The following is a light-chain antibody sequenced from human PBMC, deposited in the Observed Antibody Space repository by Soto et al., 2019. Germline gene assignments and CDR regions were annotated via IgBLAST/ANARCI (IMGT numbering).Light chain of an antibody. Sequence: QSVLTQPPSVSGAPGQRVTISCTGSSSNIGAGYDVHWYQQLPGTAPKLLIYGSTNRPSGVPDRFSGSKSGTSASLAITGLQAEDEADYYCQSYDGTLSGSYVFGIGTKVTAL. J-gene: IGLJ1*01. CDR2: GST. CDR1: SSNIGAGYD. CDR3: QSYDGTLSGSYV. V-gene: IGLV1-40*01.